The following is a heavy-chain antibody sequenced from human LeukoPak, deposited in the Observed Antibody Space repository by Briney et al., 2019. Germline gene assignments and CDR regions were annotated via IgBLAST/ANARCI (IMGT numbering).Heavy chain of an antibody. CDR3: ARDHGGAWVPHASLNFDY. D-gene: IGHD3-10*01. Sequence: ASVKVSCKTSGYTFTSYAMNWVRQAPGQGLEWMGWINTNTGNPTYAQGFTGRFVFSLDTSVSTAYLQISSLKAEDTAVYYCARDHGGAWVPHASLNFDYWGQGTLVAVSS. J-gene: IGHJ4*02. CDR2: INTNTGNP. CDR1: GYTFTSYA. V-gene: IGHV7-4-1*02.